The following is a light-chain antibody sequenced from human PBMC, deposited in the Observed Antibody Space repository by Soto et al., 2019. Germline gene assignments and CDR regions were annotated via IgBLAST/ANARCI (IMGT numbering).Light chain of an antibody. Sequence: QSALTQPASVSGSPGQPITISCTGTSSDVGIYNLVSWYQHFPGKAPKLMIYEVNKRPSGVSNRFSGSKSGGTASLTISGLQADDEADCYCCSHTRSGSVVFGTGTKATVL. CDR2: EVN. CDR3: CSHTRSGSVV. CDR1: SSDVGIYNL. V-gene: IGLV2-23*02. J-gene: IGLJ1*01.